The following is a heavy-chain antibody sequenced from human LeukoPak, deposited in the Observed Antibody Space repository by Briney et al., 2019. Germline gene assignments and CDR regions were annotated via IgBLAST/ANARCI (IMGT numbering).Heavy chain of an antibody. V-gene: IGHV4-34*01. J-gene: IGHJ6*03. D-gene: IGHD4-17*01. Sequence: PSETLSLTCAVYGGSFSGYYWSWIRQPPGKGLGWIGEINHSGSTNYNPSLKSRVTISVDTSKNQFSLKLSSVTAADTAVYYCARHLRYGDYYYYYMDVWGKGTTVTISS. CDR3: ARHLRYGDYYYYYMDV. CDR2: INHSGST. CDR1: GGSFSGYY.